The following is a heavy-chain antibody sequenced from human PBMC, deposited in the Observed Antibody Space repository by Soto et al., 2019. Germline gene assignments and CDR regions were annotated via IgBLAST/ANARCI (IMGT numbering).Heavy chain of an antibody. CDR2: IYSGGYT. D-gene: IGHD6-25*01. CDR1: GFTVSNNY. Sequence: EVQLVESGGGLIQPGGSLRLSCAVSGFTVSNNYMSWVRQAPGKGLEGVSVIYSGGYTAYGDSVKGRFTISRDNSKNTQNLQMKSRRAAEPAGYCGATQRGGGGYWGQGTLVTVSS. V-gene: IGHV3-53*01. J-gene: IGHJ4*02. CDR3: ATQRGGGGY.